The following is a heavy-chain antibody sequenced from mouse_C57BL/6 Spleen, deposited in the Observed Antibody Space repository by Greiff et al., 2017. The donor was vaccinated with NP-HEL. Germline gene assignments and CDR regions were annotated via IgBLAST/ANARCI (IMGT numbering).Heavy chain of an antibody. D-gene: IGHD1-1*01. CDR1: GYTFTSYW. Sequence: QVQLQQPGAELVKPGASVKFSCKASGYTFTSYWMHWVKQRPGQGLEWIGMIHPNSGSTNYNEKFKSKATLTVDKSSSTAYMQLSSLTSEDSAVYYCGRYYYGSSLAWFAYWGQGTLVTVSA. V-gene: IGHV1-64*01. CDR3: GRYYYGSSLAWFAY. CDR2: IHPNSGST. J-gene: IGHJ3*01.